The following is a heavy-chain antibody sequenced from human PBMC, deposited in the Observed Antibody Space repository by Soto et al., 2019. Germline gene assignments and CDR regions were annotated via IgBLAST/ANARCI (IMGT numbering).Heavy chain of an antibody. D-gene: IGHD5-18*01. CDR1: GFTFSSYG. CDR2: IWYDGSNK. J-gene: IGHJ4*02. CDR3: SREGYVDTAMVIPYFDY. V-gene: IGHV3-33*01. Sequence: QVQLVESGGGVVQPGRSLRLSCAASGFTFSSYGMHWVRQAPGKGLEWVAVIWYDGSNKYYADSVKGRCTIPRDNSKNTLYLQMNSLRAEDTAVYYCSREGYVDTAMVIPYFDYWGQGTLVTVSS.